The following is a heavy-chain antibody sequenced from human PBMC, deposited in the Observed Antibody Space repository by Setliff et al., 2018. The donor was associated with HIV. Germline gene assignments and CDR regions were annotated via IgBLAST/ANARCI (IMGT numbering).Heavy chain of an antibody. J-gene: IGHJ4*02. V-gene: IGHV3-20*04. Sequence: GGSLRLSCAASGFTFDDYGMTWVRQAPGKGLEWLSGISWNGGSTGYADSVQGRFTISRDNAKNSLYLQMHSLRVEDPAFYYCARDKRDDNSMTAADAAVYYCARSIYGSGTYPLDIWSQGTLVTVSS. D-gene: IGHD3-10*01. CDR2: ISWNGGST. CDR3: ARDKRDDNSMTAADAAVYYCARSIYGSGTYPLDI. CDR1: GFTFDDYG.